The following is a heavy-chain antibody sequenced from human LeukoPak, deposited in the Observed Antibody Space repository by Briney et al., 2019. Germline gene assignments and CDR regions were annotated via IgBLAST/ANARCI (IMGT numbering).Heavy chain of an antibody. D-gene: IGHD6-19*01. J-gene: IGHJ6*02. CDR3: AREGEWLVRYYYYYGMDV. CDR1: GYTFTSYA. Sequence: PEASVKVSCKASGYTFTSYAMHWVRQAPGQRLEWMGWINAGNGNTKYSQKFQGRVTITRDTSASTAYMELSSLRSEDTAVYYCAREGEWLVRYYYYYGMDVWGQGTTVTVSS. CDR2: INAGNGNT. V-gene: IGHV1-3*01.